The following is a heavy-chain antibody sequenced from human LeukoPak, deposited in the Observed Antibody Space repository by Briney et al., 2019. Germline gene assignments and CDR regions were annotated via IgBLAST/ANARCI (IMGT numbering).Heavy chain of an antibody. Sequence: ASVKVSCKASGYTFTSYGISWVRQAPGQGLEWMGWISAYNGNTNYAQKLQGRVTMTTDTSTSTAYMELRSLRSDDTAVYYCARGGIGDYGDYSQPFDYWGQGTLVTVSP. D-gene: IGHD4-17*01. V-gene: IGHV1-18*01. J-gene: IGHJ4*02. CDR2: ISAYNGNT. CDR1: GYTFTSYG. CDR3: ARGGIGDYGDYSQPFDY.